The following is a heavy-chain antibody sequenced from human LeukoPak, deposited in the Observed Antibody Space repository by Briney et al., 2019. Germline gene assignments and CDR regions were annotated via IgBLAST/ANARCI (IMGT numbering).Heavy chain of an antibody. V-gene: IGHV3-48*03. J-gene: IGHJ6*04. CDR2: ISSSGSTI. CDR3: AELGITMIGGV. D-gene: IGHD3-10*02. Sequence: LAGGSLRLSCAASGFTFSSYEMNWVRQAPGKGLEWVSYISSSGSTIYYADSVKGRFTISRDNAKNSLYLQMNSLRAEETAVYYCAELGITMIGGVWGKGTTVTISS. CDR1: GFTFSSYE.